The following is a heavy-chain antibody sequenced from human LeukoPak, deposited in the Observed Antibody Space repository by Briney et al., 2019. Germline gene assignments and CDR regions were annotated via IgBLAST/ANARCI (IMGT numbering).Heavy chain of an antibody. CDR1: GGSISSSSYY. V-gene: IGHV4-39*07. CDR2: IYYSGST. Sequence: PSETLSLTCTVSGGSISSSSYYWGWIRQPPGKGLEWIGSIYYSGSTYYNPSLKSRVTISVDTSKNQFSLKLSSVTAADTAVYYCATRGNHYDSGSYNWFDPWGQGTLVTVSS. D-gene: IGHD3-10*01. CDR3: ATRGNHYDSGSYNWFDP. J-gene: IGHJ5*02.